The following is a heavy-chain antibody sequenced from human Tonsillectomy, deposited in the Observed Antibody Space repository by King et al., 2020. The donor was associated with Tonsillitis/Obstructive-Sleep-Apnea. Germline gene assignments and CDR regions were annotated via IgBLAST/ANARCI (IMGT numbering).Heavy chain of an antibody. CDR1: GGTFSSYA. D-gene: IGHD3-22*01. V-gene: IGHV1-69*10. Sequence: QLVQSGAEVKKPGSSVKVSCKASGGTFSSYAISWVRQAPGQGLEWMGGIIPILGIANYAQKFQGRVTITADKSTSTAYMELSSLRSEDTAVYYCARSHSSGYYFDYWGQGPLVTVSS. CDR3: ARSHSSGYYFDY. J-gene: IGHJ4*02. CDR2: IIPILGIA.